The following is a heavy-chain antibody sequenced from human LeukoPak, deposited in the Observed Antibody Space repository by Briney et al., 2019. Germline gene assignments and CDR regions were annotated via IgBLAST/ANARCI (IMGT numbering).Heavy chain of an antibody. CDR2: ISGSGGST. D-gene: IGHD1-26*01. V-gene: IGHV3-23*01. Sequence: GGSLRLSCAASGFTFSSYAMSWVRQAPGKGLGWVSAISGSGGSTYYADSVKGRFTISRDNSKNTLYLQVNSLRAEDTAVYYCAKDQEREVGATRPNYWGQGTLVTVSS. J-gene: IGHJ4*02. CDR1: GFTFSSYA. CDR3: AKDQEREVGATRPNY.